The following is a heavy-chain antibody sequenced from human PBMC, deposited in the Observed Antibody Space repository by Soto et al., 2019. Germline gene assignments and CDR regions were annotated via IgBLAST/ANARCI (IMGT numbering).Heavy chain of an antibody. CDR3: ARDADPEYSSSWYSPFMDV. CDR2: INAGNGNT. CDR1: GYTFTSYA. J-gene: IGHJ6*02. D-gene: IGHD6-13*01. Sequence: ASVKVSCKASGYTFTSYAMHWVRQAPGQRLEWMGWINAGNGNTKYSQKFQGRVTITRDTSASTAYMELSSLRSEDTAVYYCARDADPEYSSSWYSPFMDVWGQGTTVTVSS. V-gene: IGHV1-3*01.